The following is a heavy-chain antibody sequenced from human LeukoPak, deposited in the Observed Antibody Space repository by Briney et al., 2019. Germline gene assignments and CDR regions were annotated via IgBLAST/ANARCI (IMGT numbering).Heavy chain of an antibody. J-gene: IGHJ4*02. CDR1: GYTFTSYY. V-gene: IGHV1-46*01. CDR2: ITASGGGP. D-gene: IGHD3-10*01. CDR3: ARDVFGPYY. Sequence: ASVKLSCKASGYTFTSYYLHWVRQAPGRGLEWMGVITASGGGPTYAPKFQGRVTMTRATSSSAVYMELTSLRSEATAVYYCARDVFGPYYCGEGTLVTVSP.